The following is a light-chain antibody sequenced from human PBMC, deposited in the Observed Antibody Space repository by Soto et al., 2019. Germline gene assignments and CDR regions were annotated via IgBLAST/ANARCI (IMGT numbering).Light chain of an antibody. CDR2: GAS. V-gene: IGKV3-15*01. CDR1: QSVSSN. Sequence: EIVMTQSPATLSVSPGERATLSCRASQSVSSNLAWYQQKPGQAPRLLIYGASTRATGIPARFSGSGSGTEFTLTISSLQSEDFAVYYCQQYNNWTFGQGTKVESK. CDR3: QQYNNWT. J-gene: IGKJ1*01.